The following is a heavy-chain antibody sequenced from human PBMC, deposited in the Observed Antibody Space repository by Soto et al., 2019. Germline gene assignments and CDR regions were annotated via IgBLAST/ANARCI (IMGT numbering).Heavy chain of an antibody. J-gene: IGHJ4*02. V-gene: IGHV1-69*13. CDR3: ARDYGNFDWLLGY. CDR2: IIPIFGTA. CDR1: GGTFSSYA. D-gene: IGHD3-9*01. Sequence: SVKVSCKASGGTFSSYAISWVRQAPGQGLEWMGGIIPIFGTANYAQKFQGRVTITADESTSTAYMELSSLRSEDTAVYYCARDYGNFDWLLGYWGQGTLVTVSS.